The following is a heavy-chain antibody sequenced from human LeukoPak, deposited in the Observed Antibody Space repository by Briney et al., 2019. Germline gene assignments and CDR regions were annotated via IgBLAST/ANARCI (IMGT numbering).Heavy chain of an antibody. V-gene: IGHV3-30*02. CDR1: GFTFSSYG. D-gene: IGHD2-15*01. CDR3: AKDLGYCSGGSCNPTGLR. J-gene: IGHJ1*01. CDR2: IRYDGSNK. Sequence: GGSLRLSCAASGFTFSSYGMHWVRQAPGKGLEWVAFIRYDGSNKYYADSVKGRFTISRDNSKNTLYLQMNSLRAEDTAVYYCAKDLGYCSGGSCNPTGLRWGQGTLVTVSS.